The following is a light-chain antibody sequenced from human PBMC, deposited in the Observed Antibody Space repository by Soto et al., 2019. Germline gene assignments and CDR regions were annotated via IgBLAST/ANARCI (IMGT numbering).Light chain of an antibody. J-gene: IGLJ1*01. CDR1: SSDVGAYRS. Sequence: QSALTQPASVSGSPGQSITISCTGTSSDVGAYRSVSWYQQHPDKAPKLIIYEVSHRASGVPDRFSGSKSDNTASLTISGLHTEDEADIFCSSSTRSSTYLFGTGTKLTVL. CDR2: EVS. V-gene: IGLV2-14*03. CDR3: SSSTRSSTYL.